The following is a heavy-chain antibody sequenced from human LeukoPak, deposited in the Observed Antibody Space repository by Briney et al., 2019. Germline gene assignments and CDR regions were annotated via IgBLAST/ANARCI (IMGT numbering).Heavy chain of an antibody. V-gene: IGHV1-18*01. CDR3: ARELGFYGGNSNYFDY. CDR1: GYTFTSCG. J-gene: IGHJ4*02. Sequence: GSSVTVSFKCSGYTFTSCGFNLVRQAPAQGLERLGWMSGYNCNTKCAQKPQGRVTITTVTTTRTVYMELRSLRSDATGVYYCARELGFYGGNSNYFDYWGQGTLVTVSS. CDR2: MSGYNCNT. D-gene: IGHD4-23*01.